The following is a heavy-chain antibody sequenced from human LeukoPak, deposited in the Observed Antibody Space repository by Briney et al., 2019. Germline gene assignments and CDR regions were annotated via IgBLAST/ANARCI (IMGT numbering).Heavy chain of an antibody. CDR2: ISTVSTYT. Sequence: GGSLRLSCAASGFTFTDYSMTWVRQAPGKGLEWVSSISTVSTYTFYSDSVKGRFTISRDNRKNTLYLQMSSLSAEDTAVYYCARNGSGFYYYYYMDVWGRGTAVTVSS. CDR1: GFTFTDYS. CDR3: ARNGSGFYYYYYMDV. V-gene: IGHV3-21*01. D-gene: IGHD6-25*01. J-gene: IGHJ6*03.